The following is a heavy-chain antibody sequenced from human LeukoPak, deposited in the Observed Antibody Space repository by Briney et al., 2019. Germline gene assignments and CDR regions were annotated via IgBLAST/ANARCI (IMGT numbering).Heavy chain of an antibody. V-gene: IGHV1-69*13. D-gene: IGHD3-9*01. CDR2: ITPKFGTA. J-gene: IGHJ1*01. CDR1: GGTFSSYA. Sequence: SVKVSCKASGGTFSSYAINWVRQAPGQGLEWMGGITPKFGTAKYAQKFQGRVTITADESTSTAYMELSSLRSEDTAVYYCARDSSEFRSLIFHWGQGTLVTVSS. CDR3: ARDSSEFRSLIFH.